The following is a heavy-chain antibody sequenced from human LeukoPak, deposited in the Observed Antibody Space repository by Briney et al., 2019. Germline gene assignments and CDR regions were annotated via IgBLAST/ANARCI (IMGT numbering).Heavy chain of an antibody. D-gene: IGHD3-9*01. CDR3: AREGGNYDILTGYYYYYYMDV. J-gene: IGHJ6*03. Sequence: GGSLRLSCAASGFTFDDYGMSWVRQAPGKGLEWVSGINWNGGSTGYADSVKGRFTISRDNAKNSLYLQMNSLRAEDTALYYCAREGGNYDILTGYYYYYYMDVWGKGTTVTISS. CDR2: INWNGGST. V-gene: IGHV3-20*04. CDR1: GFTFDDYG.